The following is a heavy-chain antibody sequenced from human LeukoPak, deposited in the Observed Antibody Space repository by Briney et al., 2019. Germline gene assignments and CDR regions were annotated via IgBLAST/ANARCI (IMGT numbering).Heavy chain of an antibody. CDR1: GYNFDNYA. J-gene: IGHJ4*02. CDR3: ARQQGIQYLNFDY. V-gene: IGHV1-46*02. Sequence: GASVKVSCKASGYNFDNYAINWVRQAPGEGPEWMGMINLIAGLTHLAPKFQGRVTMTRDTSTSTVYMDLTSLGSEDTAVYYCARQQGIQYLNFDYWGQGALVAVSS. CDR2: INLIAGLT. D-gene: IGHD1/OR15-1a*01.